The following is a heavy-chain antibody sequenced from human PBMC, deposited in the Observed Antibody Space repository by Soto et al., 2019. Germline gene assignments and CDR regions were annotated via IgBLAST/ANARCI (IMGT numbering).Heavy chain of an antibody. CDR2: IYYSGST. Sequence: SETLSLTCTVSGGSISSSSYYWGWIRQPPGKGLEWIGSIYYSGSTYYNPSLKSRVTISVDTSKNQFSLKLSSVTAADTAVYYCARLEGGYESYYFDYWGQGTLVTVSS. CDR3: ARLEGGYESYYFDY. J-gene: IGHJ4*02. D-gene: IGHD5-12*01. V-gene: IGHV4-39*01. CDR1: GGSISSSSYY.